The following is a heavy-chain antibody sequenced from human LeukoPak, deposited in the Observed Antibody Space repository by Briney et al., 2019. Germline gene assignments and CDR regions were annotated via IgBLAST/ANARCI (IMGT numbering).Heavy chain of an antibody. CDR2: IYYSGST. CDR1: GGSISSSSYY. V-gene: IGHV4-39*01. J-gene: IGHJ6*03. Sequence: PSETLSLTCTVSGGSISSSSYYWGWIRQPPGKGLEWIGSIYYSGSTYYNPSLKSRVTISVDTSKNQFSLKLSSVTAADTAVYYCARHGAGGWYTDYYYYMDVWGKGTTVTISS. CDR3: ARHGAGGWYTDYYYYMDV. D-gene: IGHD6-19*01.